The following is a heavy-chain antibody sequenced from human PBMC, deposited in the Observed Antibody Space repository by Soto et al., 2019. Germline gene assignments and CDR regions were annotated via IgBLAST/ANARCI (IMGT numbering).Heavy chain of an antibody. Sequence: GASVKVSCTASEGTFSSYAISWVRQAPGQGLEWVGGIIPIFGTANYAQKFQGRVTITADESTSTAYMELSSLRSEDTAVYYCARVGYYYDSSGPFDYWGQGTLVPVSS. CDR3: ARVGYYYDSSGPFDY. CDR2: IIPIFGTA. D-gene: IGHD3-22*01. CDR1: EGTFSSYA. J-gene: IGHJ4*02. V-gene: IGHV1-69*13.